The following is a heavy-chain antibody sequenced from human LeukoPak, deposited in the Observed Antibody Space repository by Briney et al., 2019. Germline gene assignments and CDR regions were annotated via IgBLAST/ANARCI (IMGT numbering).Heavy chain of an antibody. CDR1: GGSFSGYY. V-gene: IGHV4-34*01. CDR2: INHSGST. J-gene: IGHJ4*02. Sequence: PSETLSLTCAVYGGSFSGYYWSWIRQPPGKGLEWIGEINHSGSTNYNPSLKSRFTISVDTSKNQFSLKLRSVTAADTAVYYCARAPRRSITMIVMPRGYYFDYWGQGTLVTVSS. CDR3: ARAPRRSITMIVMPRGYYFDY. D-gene: IGHD3-22*01.